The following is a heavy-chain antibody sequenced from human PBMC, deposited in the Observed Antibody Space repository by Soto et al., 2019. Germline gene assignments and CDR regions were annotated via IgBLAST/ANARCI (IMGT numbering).Heavy chain of an antibody. D-gene: IGHD3-22*01. CDR2: ISGSGDNT. V-gene: IGHV3-23*01. Sequence: EVQLLESGGGLVQPGGSLRLSCAASGFTFSSYVMSWVRQAPGKGLEWVSGISGSGDNTYYADSVKGRFTISRDNSKHTLLLQMNSLRAEDTALYFCAKEMGDYYDSSGSWFDPWGEGTLVTVSS. CDR1: GFTFSSYV. CDR3: AKEMGDYYDSSGSWFDP. J-gene: IGHJ5*02.